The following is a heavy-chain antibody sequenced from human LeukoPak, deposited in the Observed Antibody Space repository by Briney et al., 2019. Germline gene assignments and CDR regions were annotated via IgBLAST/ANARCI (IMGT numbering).Heavy chain of an antibody. D-gene: IGHD3-9*01. CDR3: ARVPRGYDILTGYYGRGSVGLFSFDP. CDR2: INHSGST. J-gene: IGHJ5*02. Sequence: PSETLSLTCAVYGGSFSGYYWSWIRQPPGKGLEWIGEINHSGSTNYNPSLKSRVTISVDTSKNQFSLKLSSVTAADTAVYYCARVPRGYDILTGYYGRGSVGLFSFDPWGQGTLVTVSS. V-gene: IGHV4-34*01. CDR1: GGSFSGYY.